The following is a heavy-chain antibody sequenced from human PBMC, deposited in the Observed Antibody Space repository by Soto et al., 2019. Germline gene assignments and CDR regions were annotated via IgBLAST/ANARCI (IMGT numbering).Heavy chain of an antibody. CDR2: IYYSGST. CDR1: GGSISSGDYY. V-gene: IGHV4-30-4*01. J-gene: IGHJ4*02. Sequence: PSETLSLTCTVSGGSISSGDYYWSWIRQPPGKGLEWIGYIYYSGSTYYNPSLKSRVTISVDTSKNQFSLKLSSVTAADTAVYYCARVSDYGGNSVDYWGQGTLVTVS. CDR3: ARVSDYGGNSVDY. D-gene: IGHD4-17*01.